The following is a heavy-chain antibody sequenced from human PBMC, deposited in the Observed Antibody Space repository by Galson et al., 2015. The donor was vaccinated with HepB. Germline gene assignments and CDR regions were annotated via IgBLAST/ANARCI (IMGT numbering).Heavy chain of an antibody. Sequence: SLRLPCAASGFTFSGSAMHWVRQASGKGLEWVGRIRSKANSYATAYAASVKGRFTISRDDSKNTAYLQMNSLKTEDTAVYYCTRHRTGCSSTSCYSVDVWGKGTTVTVSS. V-gene: IGHV3-73*01. CDR1: GFTFSGSA. CDR2: IRSKANSYAT. D-gene: IGHD2-2*01. CDR3: TRHRTGCSSTSCYSVDV. J-gene: IGHJ6*04.